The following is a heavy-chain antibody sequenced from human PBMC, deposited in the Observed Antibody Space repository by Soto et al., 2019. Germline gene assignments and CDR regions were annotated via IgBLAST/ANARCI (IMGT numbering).Heavy chain of an antibody. CDR3: ARDRPEAVTTWDYFDY. D-gene: IGHD4-17*01. Sequence: PGGSLRLSCAASGFTFSSYWMSWVRQAPGKGLEWVANIKQDGSEKYYVDSVKGRFTISRDNAKNSLYLQMNSLRAEDTAVYYCARDRPEAVTTWDYFDYWGQGTLVTVSS. V-gene: IGHV3-7*01. CDR2: IKQDGSEK. J-gene: IGHJ4*02. CDR1: GFTFSSYW.